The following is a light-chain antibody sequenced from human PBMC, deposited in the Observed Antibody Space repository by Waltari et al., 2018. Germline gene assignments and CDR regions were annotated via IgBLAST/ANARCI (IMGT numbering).Light chain of an antibody. J-gene: IGKJ3*01. Sequence: DIVMTQSSESLAVSLGARATINCKSSLSLLYTSKNTNYLAWYQQKPGQPPKLLIYWAATRESGVPERFSGSGSRTDFTLTISSLQAEDVAVYFCQQYYNTPLTFGPGTKVDVK. CDR3: QQYYNTPLT. V-gene: IGKV4-1*01. CDR2: WAA. CDR1: LSLLYTSKNTNY.